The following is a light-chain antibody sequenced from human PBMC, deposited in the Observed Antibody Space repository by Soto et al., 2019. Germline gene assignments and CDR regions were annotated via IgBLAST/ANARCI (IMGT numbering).Light chain of an antibody. J-gene: IGKJ5*01. CDR3: QQHGQWPIT. CDR2: GIS. Sequence: EIEMTQSPATLSVSPGDIATLSCRASQSVNSNYLAWYQQKPGQAPRLIIYGISKRATDIPDRFSGSGSGTECTLTISSLQPEDVATYYCQQHGQWPITFGQGTRLEIK. CDR1: QSVNSN. V-gene: IGKV3D-15*01.